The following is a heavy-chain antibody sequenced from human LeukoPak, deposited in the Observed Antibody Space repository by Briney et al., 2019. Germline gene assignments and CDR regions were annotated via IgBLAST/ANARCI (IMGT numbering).Heavy chain of an antibody. CDR3: ARDPGWLQSANYFDY. D-gene: IGHD5-24*01. CDR2: ISAYNGNT. Sequence: ASVKVSCKASGYTFTSYGISWVRQAPGQGLEWMGWISAYNGNTNYAQKLQGRVTMTTDTSTSTAYMELSSLRSEDTAVYYCARDPGWLQSANYFDYWGQGTLVTVSS. CDR1: GYTFTSYG. J-gene: IGHJ4*02. V-gene: IGHV1-18*01.